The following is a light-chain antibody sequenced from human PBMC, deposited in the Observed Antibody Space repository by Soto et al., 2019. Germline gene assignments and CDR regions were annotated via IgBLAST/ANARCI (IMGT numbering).Light chain of an antibody. J-gene: IGKJ3*01. Sequence: DIQMTQSPSSLSESVGDRVTITCRTSQSISSYLSWYQQKPGKAPKLLISAASTLQSGVPSRFSGRRSGTDFTLTITSLQPEDSATYFCQQAYSPPITFGPGTKVDLK. CDR2: AAS. CDR3: QQAYSPPIT. V-gene: IGKV1-39*01. CDR1: QSISSY.